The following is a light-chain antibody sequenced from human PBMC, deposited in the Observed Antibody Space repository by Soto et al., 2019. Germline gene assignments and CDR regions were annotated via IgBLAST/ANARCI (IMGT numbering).Light chain of an antibody. CDR1: QSISNW. CDR2: KAS. V-gene: IGKV1-5*03. CDR3: QHWNSYPYT. J-gene: IGKJ2*01. Sequence: DIQMTQSPSTLSASVGDRVTITCRASQSISNWLAWYQQKPGKAPKLRIYKASTLESGVPSRFSGSGSGTELTLTISSLQPDDFATYYCQHWNSYPYTFGQGSKLEIK.